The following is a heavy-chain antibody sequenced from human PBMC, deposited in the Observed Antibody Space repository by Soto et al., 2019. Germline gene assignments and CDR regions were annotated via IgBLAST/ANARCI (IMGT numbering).Heavy chain of an antibody. D-gene: IGHD4-17*01. J-gene: IGHJ5*02. Sequence: SVEVSCKXSGGTFSSYAISWVRQAPGQGLEWMGGIIPIFGTANYAQKFQGRVTITADESTSTAYMELSSLRSEDTALYYCARNPPTVTNWFDPWGQGTLVTVSS. CDR3: ARNPPTVTNWFDP. V-gene: IGHV1-69*13. CDR2: IIPIFGTA. CDR1: GGTFSSYA.